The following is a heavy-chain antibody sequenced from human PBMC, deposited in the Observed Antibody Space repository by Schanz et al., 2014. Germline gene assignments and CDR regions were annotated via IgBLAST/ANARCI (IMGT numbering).Heavy chain of an antibody. CDR2: IYASGGT. CDR1: GGSISSSSYY. CDR3: ARRGIGGTYYREPFDY. D-gene: IGHD1-26*01. Sequence: QLQLQESGPGLVKPSETLSLTCTVSGGSISSSSYYWGWIRQPPGKGLEWIGSIYASGGTYYNPSLKSRGTIPEHPPKTLFPLRLSFVTAADTAVYFCARRGIGGTYYREPFDYWGQGTLVTVSS. V-gene: IGHV4-39*01. J-gene: IGHJ4*02.